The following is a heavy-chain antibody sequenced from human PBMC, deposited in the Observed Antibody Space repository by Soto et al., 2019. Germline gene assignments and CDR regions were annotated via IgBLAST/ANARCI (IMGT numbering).Heavy chain of an antibody. V-gene: IGHV4-4*07. D-gene: IGHD3-3*01. CDR1: GGSISSYY. Sequence: QVQLQESGPGLVKPSETLSLTCTVSGGSISSYYWSWIRQPAGKGLEWIGRIYTSGSTNYNPSLKSRVPMSVDTSKNQFSLRLSSVTAADTAVYYCARDGGDYDFWSGYSYYYGMDVWGQGTTVTVSS. J-gene: IGHJ6*02. CDR2: IYTSGST. CDR3: ARDGGDYDFWSGYSYYYGMDV.